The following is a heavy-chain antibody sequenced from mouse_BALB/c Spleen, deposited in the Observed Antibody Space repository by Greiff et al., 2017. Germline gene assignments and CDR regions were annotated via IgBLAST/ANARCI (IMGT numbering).Heavy chain of an antibody. CDR3: ARERRYYAMDY. CDR1: GFSLTGYG. Sequence: QVQLKESGPGLVAPSQSLSITCTVPGFSLTGYGVNWVRQPPGKGLEWLGMIWGDGSTDYNSAHKSRLSISKDNSKSQVFLKMNSLQTDDTAMYYCARERRYYAMDYWGQGTSVTVSS. V-gene: IGHV2-6-7*01. CDR2: IWGDGST. J-gene: IGHJ4*01.